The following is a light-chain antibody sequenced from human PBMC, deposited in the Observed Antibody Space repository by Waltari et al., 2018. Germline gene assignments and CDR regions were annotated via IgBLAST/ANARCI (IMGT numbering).Light chain of an antibody. J-gene: IGLJ2*01. Sequence: QSALTQPPSVSGAPRQRVTISCSGTSSNIGDSAVNWYQQLPGKPPKLVIYYDDLVPSGVSDRFSGSKSGSSASLAISGLQSEDEAVYFCAAWDISLNNLLFGGVTKLTVL. V-gene: IGLV1-36*01. CDR1: SSNIGDSA. CDR3: AAWDISLNNLL. CDR2: YDD.